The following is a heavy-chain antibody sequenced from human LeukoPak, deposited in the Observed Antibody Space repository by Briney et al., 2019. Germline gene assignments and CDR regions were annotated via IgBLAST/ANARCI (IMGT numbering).Heavy chain of an antibody. J-gene: IGHJ6*03. CDR1: GGSISSYN. V-gene: IGHV4-4*07. Sequence: SETLSLTCTVSGGSISSYNWSWLRQPAGEGLEWIGRIYTSGSANYNPSLKSRVTMSVDTSKNQFSLKLSSVTAADTAVYYCARDPSRYYYYMDVWGKGTTVTVSS. CDR3: ARDPSRYYYYMDV. CDR2: IYTSGSA.